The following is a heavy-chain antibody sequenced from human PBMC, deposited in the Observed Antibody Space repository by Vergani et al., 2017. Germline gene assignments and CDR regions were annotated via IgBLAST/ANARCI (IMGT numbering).Heavy chain of an antibody. Sequence: QVQLQESGPGLVKPSETLSLTCTVSGGSISSHYWSWTRQPPGEGLEWIGDIYYSGSTNYNPSLTCRVTISVDTSKNQFSLKLSSVTAADTALYYCARGDRYYYYYYMDVWGKGTTVTVSS. CDR2: IYYSGST. CDR1: GGSISSHY. V-gene: IGHV4-59*11. J-gene: IGHJ6*03. CDR3: ARGDRYYYYYYMDV. D-gene: IGHD5-24*01.